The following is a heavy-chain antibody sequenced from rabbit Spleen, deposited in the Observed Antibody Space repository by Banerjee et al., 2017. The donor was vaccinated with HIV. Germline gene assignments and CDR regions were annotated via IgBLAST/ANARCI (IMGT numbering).Heavy chain of an antibody. CDR1: GIDFSSYNF. D-gene: IGHD8-1*01. Sequence: QQQLEESGGGLVKPGGTLTLTCKASGIDFSSYNFICWVRQAPGKGLEWIACIDIGSRDFTYYASWAKGRFIISKTSSTTVTLQMTSLTVADTATYFCARDGAGGSYFALWGPGTLVTVS. V-gene: IGHV1S45*01. J-gene: IGHJ4*01. CDR2: IDIGSRDFT. CDR3: ARDGAGGSYFAL.